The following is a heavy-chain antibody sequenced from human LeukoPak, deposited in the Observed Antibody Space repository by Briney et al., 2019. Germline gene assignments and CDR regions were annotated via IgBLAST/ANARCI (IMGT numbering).Heavy chain of an antibody. CDR1: GGSFSGYY. Sequence: SETLSLTCAVYGGSFSGYYWSWIRQPPGKGLEWIGEINHSGSTNYNPSLKSRVTISVDTSKNQFSLKLSSVTAADTAVYYCARSRGSGTDYYYGMDVWGQGTTVTVSS. J-gene: IGHJ6*02. CDR2: INHSGST. V-gene: IGHV4-34*01. D-gene: IGHD6-13*01. CDR3: ARSRGSGTDYYYGMDV.